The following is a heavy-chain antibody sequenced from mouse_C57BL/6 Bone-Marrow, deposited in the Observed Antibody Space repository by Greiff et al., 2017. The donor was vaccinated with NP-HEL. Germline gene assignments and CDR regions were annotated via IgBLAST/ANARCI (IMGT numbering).Heavy chain of an antibody. CDR2: IYPRSGNT. D-gene: IGHD1-1*01. V-gene: IGHV1-81*01. CDR1: GYTFTSYG. CDR3: ARRMVTTVEYYFDY. Sequence: QVQLQQSGAELARPGASVKLSCKASGYTFTSYGISGVKQRTGQGLEWIGEIYPRSGNTYYNEKFKGKATLTADKSSSTAYMELRSLTSEDSAVYFCARRMVTTVEYYFDYWGQGTTLTVSS. J-gene: IGHJ2*01.